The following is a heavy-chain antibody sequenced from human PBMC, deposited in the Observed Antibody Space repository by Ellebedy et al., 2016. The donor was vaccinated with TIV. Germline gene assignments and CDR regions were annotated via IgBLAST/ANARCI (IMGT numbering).Heavy chain of an antibody. V-gene: IGHV3-64D*06. CDR1: GFTFSSYS. J-gene: IGHJ4*02. Sequence: GESLKISXSASGFTFSSYSMHWVRQAPGKGLEVVSVTNSNGGGTYYADSVKGRFAISRDTSNNMLYLQMNSLRPEVTAVYYCVKGFWGDFWGQGILVTVSS. CDR3: VKGFWGDF. D-gene: IGHD3-16*01. CDR2: TNSNGGGT.